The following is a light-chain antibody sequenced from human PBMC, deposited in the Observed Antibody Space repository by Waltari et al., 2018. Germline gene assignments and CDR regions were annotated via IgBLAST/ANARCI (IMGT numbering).Light chain of an antibody. CDR2: QHS. V-gene: IGLV3-1*01. CDR1: NLGARY. CDR3: QAWDTKV. Sequence: SYELTQPPSVSVSPGQTASLPCSGENLGARYVSWYQQKPGQSPVLVIYQHSKLPSRIPERFSGSNSGNTATLTISGTQAMDEADYYCQAWDTKVFGGGTKLTVL. J-gene: IGLJ2*01.